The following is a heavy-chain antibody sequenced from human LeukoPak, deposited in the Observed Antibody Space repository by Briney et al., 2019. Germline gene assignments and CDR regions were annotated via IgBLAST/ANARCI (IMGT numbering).Heavy chain of an antibody. D-gene: IGHD3-10*01. CDR1: GGSISSGGYS. CDR3: ARGRMVRGVIIHWFDP. CDR2: IYHSGST. J-gene: IGHJ5*02. V-gene: IGHV4-30-2*01. Sequence: SETLSLTCAVSGGSISSGGYSWSWIRQPPGKGLEWIGYIYHSGSTYYNPSLKSRVTISVDRSKNQFSLKLSSVTAADTAVYYCARGRMVRGVIIHWFDPWAREPWSPSPQ.